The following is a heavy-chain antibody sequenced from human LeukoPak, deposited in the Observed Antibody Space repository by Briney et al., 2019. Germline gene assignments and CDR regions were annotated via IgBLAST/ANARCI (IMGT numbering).Heavy chain of an antibody. CDR3: ARGGNDTAMVKAHFDY. CDR2: IYPGDSDT. CDR1: GYSFTSYR. J-gene: IGHJ4*02. V-gene: IGHV5-51*01. Sequence: GESLKISCKGSGYSFTSYRIGWVRQMPGKGLEWMGIIYPGDSDTRYSPSFQGQVTISADKSISTAYLQWSSLKASDTAMYYCARGGNDTAMVKAHFDYWGQGTLVTVSS. D-gene: IGHD5-18*01.